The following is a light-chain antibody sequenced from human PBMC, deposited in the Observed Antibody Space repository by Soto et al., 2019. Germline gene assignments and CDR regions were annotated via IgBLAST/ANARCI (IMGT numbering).Light chain of an antibody. J-gene: IGLJ1*01. CDR2: EVS. V-gene: IGLV2-8*01. CDR3: SSYAVSNNNV. CDR1: SSDVGGYNY. Sequence: QSALTQPPSASGSPGQSVTISCTGTSSDVGGYNYVSWYQQHPGKAPKLMIYEVSKRPSGVPDRFSGSKSGNTASLTVSGLQAEDEADYYCSSYAVSNNNVFGTGTKLTVL.